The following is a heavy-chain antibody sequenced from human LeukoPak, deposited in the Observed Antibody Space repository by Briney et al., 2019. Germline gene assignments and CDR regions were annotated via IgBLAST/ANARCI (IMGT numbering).Heavy chain of an antibody. CDR1: GFTFSSYS. CDR2: ISSSSSYI. V-gene: IGHV3-21*01. D-gene: IGHD3-9*01. J-gene: IGHJ4*02. Sequence: GGSLRLSCAASGFTFSSYSMNWIRQAPGKGLEWVSSISSSSSYIYYADSVKGRFTISRDNAKNSLYLQMNSLRAEDTAVYYCARPSGHYDTPYYFDYWGQGTLVTVSS. CDR3: ARPSGHYDTPYYFDY.